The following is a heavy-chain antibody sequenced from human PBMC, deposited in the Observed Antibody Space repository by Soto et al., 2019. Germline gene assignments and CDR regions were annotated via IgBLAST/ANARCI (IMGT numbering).Heavy chain of an antibody. CDR2: ILSDHNT. J-gene: IGHJ4*02. CDR1: GFTFSDYT. V-gene: IGHV3-23*03. CDR3: ARRTSGYFGY. D-gene: IGHD6-19*01. Sequence: EVQLLESGGGLVQPGGSLTLSCAASGFTFSDYTMSWVRQAPGKVLECVSVILSDHNTYYADSVRGRFTISRDNSKNTLYPEMNSLRAEDTAVYYCARRTSGYFGYWGQGTLVTVSS.